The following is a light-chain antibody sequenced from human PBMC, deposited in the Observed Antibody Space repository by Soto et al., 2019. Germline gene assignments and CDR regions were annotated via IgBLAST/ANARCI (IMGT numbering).Light chain of an antibody. CDR3: QQYDRAPRT. J-gene: IGKJ1*01. V-gene: IGKV3-20*01. CDR2: GVS. CDR1: QSLSSNY. Sequence: ESVLTQSPGTLSLSPGERATLSCRASQSLSSNYLAWYQQKPGQAPRLLIYGVSSRATGIPDRFSGSGSGTDFPLTISRLEPEDSAVYYCQQYDRAPRTFGQGTKV.